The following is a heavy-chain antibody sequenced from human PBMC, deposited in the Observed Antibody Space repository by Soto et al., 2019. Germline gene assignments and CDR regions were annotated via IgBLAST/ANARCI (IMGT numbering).Heavy chain of an antibody. Sequence: PSETLSLTCTVSGGSINSYYWSWIRQPPGKGLEWIGHIYSSGSTNYNPSLKTRVTMSLDTSKNQFSLKLNSVSAADTAVYYCARHRVDYDSSGYYYYDYGMDVWGQGTTVTVSS. D-gene: IGHD3-22*01. J-gene: IGHJ6*02. CDR3: ARHRVDYDSSGYYYYDYGMDV. CDR2: IYSSGST. V-gene: IGHV4-59*01. CDR1: GGSINSYY.